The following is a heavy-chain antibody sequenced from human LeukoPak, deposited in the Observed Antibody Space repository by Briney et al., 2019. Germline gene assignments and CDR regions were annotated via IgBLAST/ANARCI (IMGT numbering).Heavy chain of an antibody. CDR3: AKDRRGSGYAEYYFDY. Sequence: PGGSLRLSCAASGFTFSSYAMSWVRQAPGKGLEWVSAISGSGGSTYYADSVKGRFTISRDNSKNTLYLQMNSLRAEDTAVYYCAKDRRGSGYAEYYFDYWGQGTLVTVSS. D-gene: IGHD5-12*01. CDR2: ISGSGGST. V-gene: IGHV3-23*01. J-gene: IGHJ4*02. CDR1: GFTFSSYA.